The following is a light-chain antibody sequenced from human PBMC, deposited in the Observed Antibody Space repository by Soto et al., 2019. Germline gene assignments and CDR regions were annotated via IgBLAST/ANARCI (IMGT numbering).Light chain of an antibody. CDR1: HSDIGAGYG. Sequence: QSVLTQPPSVTGALGQRVTISCTGSHSDIGAGYGVHWYQQFPHSAPKLLIYDTTNRPSGVPDRFSGSRSGTSASLAITGLQAEDEADYYCQSFDSSRIGLLFGGGTKLTVL. V-gene: IGLV1-40*01. J-gene: IGLJ2*01. CDR3: QSFDSSRIGLL. CDR2: DTT.